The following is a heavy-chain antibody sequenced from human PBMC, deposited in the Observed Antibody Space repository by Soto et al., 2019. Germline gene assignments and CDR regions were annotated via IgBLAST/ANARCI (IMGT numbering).Heavy chain of an antibody. D-gene: IGHD3-3*01. CDR3: ARTPGSGYYYIDF. J-gene: IGHJ4*02. CDR2: INPNSGGT. CDR1: GYTFTGYY. Sequence: ASVKVSCKASGYTFTGYYMHWVRQAPGQGLEWMGWINPNSGGTNYAQKFQGRVTMTRDTSISTAYMELSRLRSDDTAVYYCARTPGSGYYYIDFWGQGTLVTVSS. V-gene: IGHV1-2*02.